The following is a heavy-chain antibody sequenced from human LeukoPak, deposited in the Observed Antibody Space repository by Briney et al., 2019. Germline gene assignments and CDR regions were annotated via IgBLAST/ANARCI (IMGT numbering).Heavy chain of an antibody. CDR2: IQYDGSNE. CDR1: RFTFSSYG. Sequence: GGSLRLSCAASRFTFSSYGMHWVRQAPGKGLEWVAYIQYDGSNEQYADSVKGRFTISRDNSKNTLYLQMNSLRAEDTAVYYCAKDRYYYDSSGYYRFDYWGQGTLVTVSS. J-gene: IGHJ4*02. CDR3: AKDRYYYDSSGYYRFDY. V-gene: IGHV3-30*02. D-gene: IGHD3-22*01.